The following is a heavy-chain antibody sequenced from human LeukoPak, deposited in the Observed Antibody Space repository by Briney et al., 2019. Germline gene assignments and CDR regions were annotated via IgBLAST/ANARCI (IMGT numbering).Heavy chain of an antibody. Sequence: SETLSLTCTVPDYSISSGYYWGWIRQPPGKGLEWIGSIYHSGNTYYKPSLKSRVTISVDTSKNQFSLKLSSVTAADTAVYYCAREGSSWYDYWGQGTLITVSS. CDR1: DYSISSGYY. CDR2: IYHSGNT. V-gene: IGHV4-38-2*02. J-gene: IGHJ4*02. CDR3: AREGSSWYDY. D-gene: IGHD6-13*01.